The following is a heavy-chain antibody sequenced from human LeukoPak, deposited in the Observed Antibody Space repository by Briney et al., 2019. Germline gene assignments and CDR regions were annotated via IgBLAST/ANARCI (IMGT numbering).Heavy chain of an antibody. Sequence: SETLSLTCTVSGGSISSSSYYWGWIRQPPGKGLEWIGSIYYSGSTYYNPSLKSRVTISVDTSKNQFSLKLSSVTAADTAVYYCARRNFYFDYWGQGTLVTVSS. V-gene: IGHV4-39*01. CDR3: ARRNFYFDY. J-gene: IGHJ4*02. CDR1: GGSISSSSYY. D-gene: IGHD2/OR15-2a*01. CDR2: IYYSGST.